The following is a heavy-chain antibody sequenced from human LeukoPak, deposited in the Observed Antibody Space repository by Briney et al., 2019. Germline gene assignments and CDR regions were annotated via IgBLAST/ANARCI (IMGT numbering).Heavy chain of an antibody. Sequence: PGGSLRLSCAASGFTLSSYEMNWVRQAPGKGLEWVSVIYSGGSTYYADSVKGRFTISRDNSKNTLYLQMNSLRPEDTAVYYCARDRGSYAWDYWGQGTLVTVSS. J-gene: IGHJ4*02. CDR1: GFTLSSYE. D-gene: IGHD5-12*01. V-gene: IGHV3-66*02. CDR2: IYSGGST. CDR3: ARDRGSYAWDY.